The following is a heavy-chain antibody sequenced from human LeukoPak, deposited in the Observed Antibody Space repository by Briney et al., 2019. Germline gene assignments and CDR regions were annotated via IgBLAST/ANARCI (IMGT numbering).Heavy chain of an antibody. CDR1: GFAFNTYT. Sequence: GGSLRLPCAASGFAFNTYTLNWVRQAPGKGLEWVACISSSDSYTYYANSVKGRFTVSRDNAKNSLFLQMNSLRAEDTAMYYCATDRFGNYDFDNWGQGTLVTVSS. CDR2: ISSSDSYT. J-gene: IGHJ4*02. V-gene: IGHV3-21*01. D-gene: IGHD4-11*01. CDR3: ATDRFGNYDFDN.